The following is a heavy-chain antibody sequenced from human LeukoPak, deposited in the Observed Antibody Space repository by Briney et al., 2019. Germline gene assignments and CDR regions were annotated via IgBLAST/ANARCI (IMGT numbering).Heavy chain of an antibody. D-gene: IGHD2-15*01. V-gene: IGHV3-53*01. CDR2: IYILGTT. CDR1: VFTVMINY. J-gene: IGHJ4*02. CDR3: ARRAGPYSHPYDY. Sequence: AVGSLRLSYAASVFTVMINYISWVRQAPGKRLQCVSVIYILGTTYYADSVKGRLTISRDNSKNTLYLQMNILTTEDTAVYYCARRAGPYSHPYDYWGQGNLVTVS.